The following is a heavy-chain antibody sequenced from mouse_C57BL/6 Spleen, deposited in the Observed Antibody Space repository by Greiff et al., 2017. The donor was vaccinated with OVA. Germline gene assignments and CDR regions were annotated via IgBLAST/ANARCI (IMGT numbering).Heavy chain of an antibody. CDR3: ARAGLGGNYLFCAMDY. CDR2: INYDGSST. Sequence: EVKVVESEGGLVQPGSSMKLSCTASGFTFSDYYMAWVRQVPEKGLEWVANINYDGSSTYYLDFLKSRFIISRDTAKNILYLQMSSLKSEDTATYYCARAGLGGNYLFCAMDYWGQGTSVTVSS. D-gene: IGHD2-1*01. J-gene: IGHJ4*01. CDR1: GFTFSDYY. V-gene: IGHV5-16*01.